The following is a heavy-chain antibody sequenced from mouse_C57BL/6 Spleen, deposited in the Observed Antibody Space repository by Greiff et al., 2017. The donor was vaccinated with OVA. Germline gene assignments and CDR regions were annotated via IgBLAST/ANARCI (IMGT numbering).Heavy chain of an antibody. CDR1: GFNIKDYY. V-gene: IGHV14-1*01. Sequence: EVQLQESGAELVRPGASVKLSCTASGFNIKDYYMHWVKQRPEQGLEWIGRIDPEDGDTEYAPKFQGKATMTADTSSNTAYLQLSSLTSEDTAVYYCTYDGYYRYWYFDVGGTGTTVTVSS. D-gene: IGHD2-3*01. J-gene: IGHJ1*03. CDR3: TYDGYYRYWYFDV. CDR2: IDPEDGDT.